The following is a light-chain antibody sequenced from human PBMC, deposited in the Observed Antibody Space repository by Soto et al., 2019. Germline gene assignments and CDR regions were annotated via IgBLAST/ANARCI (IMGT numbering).Light chain of an antibody. CDR2: GAS. J-gene: IGKJ1*01. CDR1: QSVGRY. CDR3: QQYNNWPPWT. V-gene: IGKV3-15*01. Sequence: ETVMKQSPVTLSLSPGERATLSCRASQSVGRYLAWFQQKPGQAPRLLIHGASTRATDIPARFSGSGSGTEFTLTISSLQSEDFAVYYCQQYNNWPPWTFGQGPNVDIK.